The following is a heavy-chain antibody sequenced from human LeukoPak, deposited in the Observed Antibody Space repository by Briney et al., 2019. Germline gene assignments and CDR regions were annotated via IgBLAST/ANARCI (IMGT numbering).Heavy chain of an antibody. D-gene: IGHD3-16*01. V-gene: IGHV2-26*01. CDR2: IFANDKQ. CDR1: GFSLSDTAMG. CDR3: ARTRLVYDSIWGSYNLVDD. J-gene: IGHJ4*02. Sequence: SGPVLVKPTETLTLTCTVSGFSLSDTAMGVSWIRQPPGKALEWLAHIFANDKQSYTASLKSRLTISRDTSKSQVVLIMTNMDPVDTATYYCARTRLVYDSIWGSYNLVDDWGQGTLVTVSS.